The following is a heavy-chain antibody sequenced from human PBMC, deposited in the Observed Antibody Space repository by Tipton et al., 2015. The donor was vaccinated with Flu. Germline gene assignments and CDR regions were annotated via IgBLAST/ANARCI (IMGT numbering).Heavy chain of an antibody. CDR2: ISGSGGNT. J-gene: IGHJ5*02. CDR3: AKDHAWGLLYWFDP. V-gene: IGHV3-23*01. CDR1: GFTFSSYA. Sequence: SLRLSCAASGFTFSSYAMSWVRQAPGKGLEWVSAISGSGGNTYYADSVKGWFTISRDNSKNTLYLQMNSLRVEDTAVYYCAKDHAWGLLYWFDPWGQGTLVTVSS. D-gene: IGHD2/OR15-2a*01.